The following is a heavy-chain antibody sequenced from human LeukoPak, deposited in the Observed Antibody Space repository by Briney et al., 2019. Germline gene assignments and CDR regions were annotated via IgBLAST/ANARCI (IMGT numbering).Heavy chain of an antibody. CDR2: IYYTGST. Sequence: SETLSLTCSVSSGSISSSSYYWGWIRQPPGKGLEWIGSIYYTGSTYYNPSLKSRVTISVDTSKNQFSLKLSSVTAADTAVYYCARGQRGYSLGYAFDYWGQGTLVTVSS. J-gene: IGHJ4*02. D-gene: IGHD5-18*01. CDR3: ARGQRGYSLGYAFDY. V-gene: IGHV4-39*01. CDR1: SGSISSSSYY.